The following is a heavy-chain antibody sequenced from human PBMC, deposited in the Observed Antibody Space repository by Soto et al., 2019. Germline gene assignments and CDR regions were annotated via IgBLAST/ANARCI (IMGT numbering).Heavy chain of an antibody. V-gene: IGHV1-2*02. D-gene: IGHD4-17*01. CDR3: ARALTTHGYYYYYGMDV. J-gene: IGHJ6*02. Sequence: ASVKVSCKASGYTFTGYYMHWVRQAPGQGLEWMGWINPNSGGTNYAQKFQGRVTMTRDTSISTAYMELSRLRSDDTAVYYCARALTTHGYYYYYGMDVWGQGTTVTVSS. CDR1: GYTFTGYY. CDR2: INPNSGGT.